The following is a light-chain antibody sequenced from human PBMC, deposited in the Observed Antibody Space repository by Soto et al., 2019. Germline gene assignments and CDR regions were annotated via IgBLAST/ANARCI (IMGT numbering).Light chain of an antibody. V-gene: IGKV3-20*01. CDR1: QSLSNSF. J-gene: IGKJ4*01. Sequence: EILLTQSPGTLSLSPGDRATLSCRASQSLSNSFLAWYQQRPGQTPRLLISGASIRATDIPDRFSGSGSGTDFPLTISRLEPEDFAVYFCQQYGRLPLSFGGGTKVEI. CDR3: QQYGRLPLS. CDR2: GAS.